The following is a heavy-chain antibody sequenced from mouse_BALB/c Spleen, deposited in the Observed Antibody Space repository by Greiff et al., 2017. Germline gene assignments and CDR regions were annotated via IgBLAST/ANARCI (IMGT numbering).Heavy chain of an antibody. CDR3: ARGWLRRWAY. CDR2: ISYSGST. J-gene: IGHJ3*01. V-gene: IGHV3-2*02. CDR1: GYSITSDYA. Sequence: EVQLVESGPGLVKPSQSLSLTCTVTGYSITSDYAWNWIRQFPGNKLEWMGYISYSGSTSYNPSLKSRISITRDTSKNQFFLQLNSVTTEDTATYYCARGWLRRWAYWGQGTLVTVSA. D-gene: IGHD2-2*01.